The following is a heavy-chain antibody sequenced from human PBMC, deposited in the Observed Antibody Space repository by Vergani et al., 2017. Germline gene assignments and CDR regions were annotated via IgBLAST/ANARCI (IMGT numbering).Heavy chain of an antibody. V-gene: IGHV1-69*01. CDR2: IIPIFGTA. J-gene: IGHJ3*02. CDR1: GGTFSSYA. D-gene: IGHD2-2*02. CDR3: ARGIVVVPAAIDAFDI. Sequence: QVQLVQSGAEVKKPGSSVKVSCKASGGTFSSYAISWVRQAPGQGLEWMGGIIPIFGTANYAQKFQGRVPITADESTSTAYMELSSLRSEDTAVYYCARGIVVVPAAIDAFDIWGQGTMVTVSS.